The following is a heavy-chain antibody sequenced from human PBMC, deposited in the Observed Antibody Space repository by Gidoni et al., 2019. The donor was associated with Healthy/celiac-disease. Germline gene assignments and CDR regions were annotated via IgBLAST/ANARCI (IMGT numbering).Heavy chain of an antibody. V-gene: IGHV3-49*05. CDR3: TRRYSSSWYYFDY. D-gene: IGHD6-13*01. J-gene: IGHJ4*02. CDR1: GFTFGDYA. CDR2: IRSKAYGGTT. Sequence: VQLVESGGGLVKPGRSLRLSCTDSGFTFGDYAMSWFRQAPGKGLEWVGFIRSKAYGGTTEYAASVKGRFTISRDDSKSIAYLQMNSLKTEDTAVYYCTRRYSSSWYYFDYWGQGTLVTVSS.